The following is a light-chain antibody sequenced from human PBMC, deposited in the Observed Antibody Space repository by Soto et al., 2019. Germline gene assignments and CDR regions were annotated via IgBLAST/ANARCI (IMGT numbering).Light chain of an antibody. Sequence: VLKQSPGTLSLYPGERATLSCRASQSVSSRSLAWYQQKPGQAPRLLIYGASSRATGIPARFSGSGSGTDFTLTISRLEPEDFAVYYCQQYGSSPLTFGGGTKVDI. CDR1: QSVSSRS. CDR2: GAS. V-gene: IGKV3-20*01. CDR3: QQYGSSPLT. J-gene: IGKJ4*02.